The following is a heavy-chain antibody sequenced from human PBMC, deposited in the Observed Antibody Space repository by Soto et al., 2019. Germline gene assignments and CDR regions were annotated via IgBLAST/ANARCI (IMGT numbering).Heavy chain of an antibody. V-gene: IGHV6-1*01. CDR2: TYYRSKWYN. D-gene: IGHD6-19*01. Sequence: PSQTLSLTCXISGDSVSSNSAAWNWIRQSPSRGLEWLGRTYYRSKWYNDYAVSVKSRITINPDTSKNQFSLQLNSVTPEDTAVYYCARDSSGWPNYYYYGMDVWGQGTTVTVSS. CDR1: GDSVSSNSAA. CDR3: ARDSSGWPNYYYYGMDV. J-gene: IGHJ6*02.